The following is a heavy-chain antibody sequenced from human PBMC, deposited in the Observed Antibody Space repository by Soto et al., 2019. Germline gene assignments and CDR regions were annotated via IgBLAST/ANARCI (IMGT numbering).Heavy chain of an antibody. J-gene: IGHJ4*02. CDR1: GFTFSSYS. Sequence: SLRLSCAASGFTFSSYSMNWVRQAPGKGLELVSSISSSSSYIYYADSVKGRFTISRDNAKNSLYLQMNSLRAEDTAVYYCARGGMSSRRFLEWLLYFDYWGQGXLVTVSS. CDR2: ISSSSSYI. V-gene: IGHV3-21*01. D-gene: IGHD3-3*01. CDR3: ARGGMSSRRFLEWLLYFDY.